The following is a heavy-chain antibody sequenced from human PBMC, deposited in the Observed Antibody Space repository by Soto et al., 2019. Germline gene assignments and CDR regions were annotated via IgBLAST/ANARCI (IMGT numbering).Heavy chain of an antibody. V-gene: IGHV3-49*02. CDR3: ARDGDYYGMDV. Sequence: APGKGLEWVAFSTSHSYGGTTDYAASVKGRFTISRDDSKSIAYLQMNSLQIADTAIYYCARDGDYYGMDVWGQGTTVTVSS. D-gene: IGHD3-3*01. J-gene: IGHJ6*02. CDR2: STSHSYGGTT.